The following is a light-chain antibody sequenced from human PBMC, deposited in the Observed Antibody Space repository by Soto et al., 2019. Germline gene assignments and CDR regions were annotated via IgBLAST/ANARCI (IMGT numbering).Light chain of an antibody. V-gene: IGLV2-14*01. J-gene: IGLJ1*01. CDR3: ISYTSSSTPYV. CDR1: NSDVGIYDF. CDR2: EVS. Sequence: QSVLTQPASVSGTPGQSITISCTGSNSDVGIYDFVSWYQHHPGRAPKLIVSEVSHRPSGVSNRFSGSKSGNTASLTISGLQSEDEADYYCISYTSSSTPYVFGTGTKVTVL.